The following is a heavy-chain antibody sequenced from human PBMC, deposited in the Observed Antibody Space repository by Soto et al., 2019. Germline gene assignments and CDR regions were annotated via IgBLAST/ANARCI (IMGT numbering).Heavy chain of an antibody. Sequence: EVQLLESGGGLVQPGGSLRLSCAASGFPFSSRAMSWVRQAPGKGLEWVSAISGSGTITYYADSVKGRFTISRDTSKNALYLQMSSLRADGTAVYYFAEWARYCSGADCRAWGQGTLVTVSS. D-gene: IGHD2-15*01. CDR3: AEWARYCSGADCRA. CDR1: GFPFSSRA. J-gene: IGHJ5*02. V-gene: IGHV3-23*01. CDR2: ISGSGTIT.